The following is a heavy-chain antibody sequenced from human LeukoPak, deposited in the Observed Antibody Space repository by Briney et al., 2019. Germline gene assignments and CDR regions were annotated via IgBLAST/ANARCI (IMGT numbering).Heavy chain of an antibody. CDR3: AREGTDGSSSWYGGLNYYYYYMDV. V-gene: IGHV3-21*01. D-gene: IGHD6-13*01. CDR2: ISSSSSYI. Sequence: GGSLRLSCAASGFTFSSYSMNWVRQAPGKGLEWVSSISSSSSYIYYADSVKGRFTISRDNAKNSLYLQMNSLRAEDTAVYYCAREGTDGSSSWYGGLNYYYYYMDVWGKGTTVTVSS. CDR1: GFTFSSYS. J-gene: IGHJ6*03.